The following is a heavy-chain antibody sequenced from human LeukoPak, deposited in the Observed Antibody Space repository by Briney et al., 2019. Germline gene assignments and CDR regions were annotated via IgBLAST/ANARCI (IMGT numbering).Heavy chain of an antibody. D-gene: IGHD3-10*01. CDR2: IYYSGST. V-gene: IGHV4-30-4*08. Sequence: SETLSLTCTVSGGSISSGDYYWSWIRQLPGKGLEWIGYIYYSGSTYYNPSLKSRVTISVDTSKDQFSLKLSSVTAADTAVYYCARPAAPGTFYYYMDVWGKGTTVTVSS. CDR1: GGSISSGDYY. CDR3: ARPAAPGTFYYYMDV. J-gene: IGHJ6*03.